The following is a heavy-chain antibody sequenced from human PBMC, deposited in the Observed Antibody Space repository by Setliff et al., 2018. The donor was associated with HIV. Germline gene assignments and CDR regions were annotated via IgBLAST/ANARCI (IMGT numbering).Heavy chain of an antibody. CDR2: IYYSGST. V-gene: IGHV4-34*11. Sequence: SETLSLTCAVFGESVSGYYWSWIRQQPGKGLEWIGYIYYSGSTNYNPSLKSRVTISVDTSENQFSLKLTSVTAADTAMYFCARDATSEGYMDVWGKGTTVTVSS. CDR1: GESVSGYY. J-gene: IGHJ6*03. CDR3: ARDATSEGYMDV.